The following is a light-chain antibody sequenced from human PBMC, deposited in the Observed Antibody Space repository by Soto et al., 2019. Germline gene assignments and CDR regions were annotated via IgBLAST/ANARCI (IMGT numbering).Light chain of an antibody. Sequence: EIVMTQSPATLAVPPGERATLSCSASQSVSSNLAWYQQKPGQAPRLLIYGASTRATGIPARFSGSGSGTEFTLTISSLQSEDFAVYYCQQYNNWPPTWTFGQGTKVDIK. CDR2: GAS. CDR1: QSVSSN. CDR3: QQYNNWPPTWT. J-gene: IGKJ1*01. V-gene: IGKV3-15*01.